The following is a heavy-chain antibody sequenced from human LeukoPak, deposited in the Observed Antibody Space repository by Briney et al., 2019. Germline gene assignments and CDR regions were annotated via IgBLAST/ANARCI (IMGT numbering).Heavy chain of an antibody. CDR1: GFTFSSYA. D-gene: IGHD4-17*01. V-gene: IGHV3-23*01. CDR2: ISGSDGST. Sequence: GGSLRLSCAASGFTFSSYAMSWVRQAPGKGLEWVSGISGSDGSTNYADSVKGRFTISRDNSKNTLYLQMNSLRAEDTAVYYCAVPTTVTSIDYWGQGTLVTVSS. CDR3: AVPTTVTSIDY. J-gene: IGHJ4*02.